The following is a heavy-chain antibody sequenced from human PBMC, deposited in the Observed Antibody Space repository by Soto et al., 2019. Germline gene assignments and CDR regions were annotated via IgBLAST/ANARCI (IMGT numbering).Heavy chain of an antibody. Sequence: QVQLQESGPGLVKPSQTLSLTCTVSGGSISSGGYFWSWIRQHPGKGLEWIGYIYNSGSTYYNPSLKSRVTISFDTSKNQLSLKLSSVTAADTAVYYCARGGGIMGYGSAKEHPFDYWGQGTLVTVSS. V-gene: IGHV4-31*03. CDR3: ARGGGIMGYGSAKEHPFDY. D-gene: IGHD3-10*01. CDR1: GGSISSGGYF. J-gene: IGHJ4*02. CDR2: IYNSGST.